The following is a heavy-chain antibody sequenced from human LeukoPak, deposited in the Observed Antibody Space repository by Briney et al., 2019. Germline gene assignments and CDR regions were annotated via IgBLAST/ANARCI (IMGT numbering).Heavy chain of an antibody. CDR3: ASRTPRKGGTYYFDY. J-gene: IGHJ4*02. Sequence: PSETLSLTCTVSGGSISTSNYYWGWIRQPPGKGLEWIGSIYYSGSTYYNPSLKSRVTISVDTSKNQFSLKLSSVTAADTAVYYCASRTPRKGGTYYFDYWGQGTLVTVSS. CDR2: IYYSGST. CDR1: GGSISTSNYY. V-gene: IGHV4-39*07. D-gene: IGHD3-16*01.